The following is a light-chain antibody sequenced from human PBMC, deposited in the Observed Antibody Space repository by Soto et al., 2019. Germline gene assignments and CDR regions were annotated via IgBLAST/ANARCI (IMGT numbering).Light chain of an antibody. CDR3: QQSYSTPYT. J-gene: IGKJ2*01. CDR2: KAS. V-gene: IGKV1-5*03. Sequence: DIQMTQSPSTLSASIGDRVTITCRASQSISSWLAWYQQKPGKAPKLLIYKASNLHSGVPSRFSGRGSGTEYTLTISSLQPDDFATYYCQQSYSTPYTFGQGTKLEIK. CDR1: QSISSW.